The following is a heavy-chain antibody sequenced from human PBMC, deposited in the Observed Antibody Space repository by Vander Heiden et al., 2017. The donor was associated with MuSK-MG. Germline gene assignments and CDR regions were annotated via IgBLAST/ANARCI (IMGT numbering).Heavy chain of an antibody. V-gene: IGHV3-30-3*01. D-gene: IGHD2-2*01. CDR1: GFLFSSYD. CDR3: ARGCTSTSCYVHDY. Sequence: QVQLVESGGGVVQPGRSLRLSCAASGFLFSSYDMHWVRQAPGKGLEWVAFISIDGNKNYYADAVQGRFSMSRDNSKNTVSLQMNSLRADDTAIYYCARGCTSTSCYVHDYWGQGTLVTVSS. CDR2: ISIDGNKN. J-gene: IGHJ4*02.